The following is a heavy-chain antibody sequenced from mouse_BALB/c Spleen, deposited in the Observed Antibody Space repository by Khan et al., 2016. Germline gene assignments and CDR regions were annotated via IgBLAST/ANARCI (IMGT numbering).Heavy chain of an antibody. CDR1: GYSITSDYT. D-gene: IGHD2-4*01. CDR3: ARRGNYDGFYFDY. J-gene: IGHJ2*01. V-gene: IGHV3-2*02. CDR2: IRYSGGT. Sequence: EVELVESGPGLVKPSQSLSLTCAITGYSITSDYTWNWIRQFPGNKLEWMGYIRYSGGTSYNPSPKSRISINRDTSKNQFFLQLNSVTTEDTATSYFARRGNYDGFYFDYWGQGTTLTVSS.